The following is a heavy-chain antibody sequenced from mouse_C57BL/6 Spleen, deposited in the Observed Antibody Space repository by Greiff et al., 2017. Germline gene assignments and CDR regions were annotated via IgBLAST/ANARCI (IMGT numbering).Heavy chain of an antibody. CDR1: GFTFSDYG. CDR3: ARPYYYGSSYPYFDV. D-gene: IGHD1-1*01. J-gene: IGHJ1*03. Sequence: EVKVEESGGGLVKPGGSLKLSCAASGFTFSDYGMHWVRQAPEKGLEWVAYISSGSSTIYYADTVKGRFTISRDNAKNTLFLQMTSLRSEDTAMYYCARPYYYGSSYPYFDVWGTGTTVTVSS. CDR2: ISSGSSTI. V-gene: IGHV5-17*01.